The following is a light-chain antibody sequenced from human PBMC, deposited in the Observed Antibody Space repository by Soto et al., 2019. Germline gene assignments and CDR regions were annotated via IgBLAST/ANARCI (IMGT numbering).Light chain of an antibody. V-gene: IGKV3-15*01. CDR3: QQYNNWPRT. CDR1: QSVSSN. CDR2: GAS. J-gene: IGKJ1*01. Sequence: EIVMTQSPATLSVSPGERATLSCRASQSVSSNLVWYQHKPGLAPRLLIYGASTRATGIPARFSGSGSGTECTLTISSLQSEDSAVYYCQQYNNWPRTFGQGTKVEIK.